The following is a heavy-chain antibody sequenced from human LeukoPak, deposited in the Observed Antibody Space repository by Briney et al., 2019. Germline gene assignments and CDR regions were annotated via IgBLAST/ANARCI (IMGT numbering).Heavy chain of an antibody. CDR1: GFTFNSYG. CDR3: AKDSGSYYLEN. J-gene: IGHJ4*02. CDR2: IRYDGSKK. Sequence: XGSLRLSCAASGFTFNSYGMHWVRQAPGKGLEWVAFIRYDGSKKLYADSVEGRFTISRDNSNNTLYLQMNSLRAEDTAVYYCAKDSGSYYLENWGQGTLVTVSS. V-gene: IGHV3-30*02. D-gene: IGHD1-26*01.